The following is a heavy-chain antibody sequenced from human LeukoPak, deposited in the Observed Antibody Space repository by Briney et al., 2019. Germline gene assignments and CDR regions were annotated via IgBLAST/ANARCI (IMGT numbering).Heavy chain of an antibody. J-gene: IGHJ4*02. CDR1: GFTFSSYA. D-gene: IGHD5-24*01. CDR3: AREQYAEYYFDY. V-gene: IGHV3-30-3*01. Sequence: GGSLRLSCAASGFTFSSYAMHWVRQAPGKGLEWVAVISYDGSNKYYADSVKGRFTISRDNSKNTLYLQVNSLRAEDMAVYYCAREQYAEYYFDYWGQGTLVTVSS. CDR2: ISYDGSNK.